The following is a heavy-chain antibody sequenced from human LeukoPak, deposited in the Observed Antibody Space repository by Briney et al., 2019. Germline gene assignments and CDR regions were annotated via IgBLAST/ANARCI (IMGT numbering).Heavy chain of an antibody. D-gene: IGHD3-22*01. CDR2: ISDSGGST. Sequence: GGFLRLSCVVSGITLSNYGMSWVRQAPGKRLEWVAGISDSGGSTKYADSVRGRFTISRDNPKNTLHLQMNSLRAEDTAVYFCAKRGVVIRVILVGFHKEAYYFDSWGQGALVTVSS. CDR1: GITLSNYG. J-gene: IGHJ4*02. CDR3: AKRGVVIRVILVGFHKEAYYFDS. V-gene: IGHV3-23*01.